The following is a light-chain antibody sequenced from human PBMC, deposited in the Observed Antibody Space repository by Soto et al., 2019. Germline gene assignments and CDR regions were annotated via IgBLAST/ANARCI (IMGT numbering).Light chain of an antibody. CDR2: AAS. V-gene: IGKV1-9*01. J-gene: IGKJ1*01. CDR3: QQYYSYPWT. Sequence: DIHFTQPPSFLSASVRDRITITFRASQGVSSYLAWYQQKPGKAPKLLIYAASTLQSGVPSRFSGSGSGTEFTLTISSLQSEDFATYYCQQYYSYPWTFGQGTKVDIK. CDR1: QGVSSY.